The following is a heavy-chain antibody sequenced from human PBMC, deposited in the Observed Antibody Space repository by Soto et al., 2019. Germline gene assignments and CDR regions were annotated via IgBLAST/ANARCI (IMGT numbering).Heavy chain of an antibody. CDR3: ARDPYFDY. CDR2: ISYDGRND. CDR1: GFTFNSYP. Sequence: GGSLRLSCAASGFTFNSYPLHWVRQAPGKGREWVAVISYDGRNDYYGDSVRGRFTISRDNSKNMVYLQMNSLTPEDTAVYYCARDPYFDYWGQGTLVTVSS. J-gene: IGHJ4*02. V-gene: IGHV3-30*04.